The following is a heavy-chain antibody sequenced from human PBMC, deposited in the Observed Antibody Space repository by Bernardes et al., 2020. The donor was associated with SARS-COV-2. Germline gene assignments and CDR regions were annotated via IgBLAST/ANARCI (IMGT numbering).Heavy chain of an antibody. CDR1: GFTFNKYD. J-gene: IGHJ4*02. Sequence: GGSLRLSCAASGFTFNKYDMNWVRQAPGKGLEWVASISGSSHFIYYGDSAKGRFTISRDTATNSLFLDMNSLRAEDTAVYYCARDWAAWQMPTVPLDSWGRGTLVTVSS. CDR2: ISGSSHFI. V-gene: IGHV3-21*06. CDR3: ARDWAAWQMPTVPLDS. D-gene: IGHD4-4*01.